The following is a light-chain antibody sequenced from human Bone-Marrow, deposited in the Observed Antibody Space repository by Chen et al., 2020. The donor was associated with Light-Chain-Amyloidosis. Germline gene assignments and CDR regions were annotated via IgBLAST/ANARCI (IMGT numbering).Light chain of an antibody. J-gene: IGLJ1*01. CDR1: SSDVGGDTH. Sequence: QSALTQPASVSGSPGQSITLSCTGTSSDVGGDTHVSWYQQHPDKAPKLMIYEVTNRPSWVPDRFSGSKSDNTASLTISGLQTEDEADYFCSSYTITNPLVFGSGTRVTVL. V-gene: IGLV2-14*01. CDR2: EVT. CDR3: SSYTITNPLV.